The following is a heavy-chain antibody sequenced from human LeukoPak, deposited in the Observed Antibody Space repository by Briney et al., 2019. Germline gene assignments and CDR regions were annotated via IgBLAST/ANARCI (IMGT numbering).Heavy chain of an antibody. D-gene: IGHD3-16*02. CDR3: AKARGGVIVTSTSYYFDY. CDR2: ISGSGGST. V-gene: IGHV3-23*01. Sequence: GGSLRLSCAASGFTFSSYAMSWVRQAPGKGLEWVSAISGSGGSTYYADSVKGRFTISRDNSKNTPYLQMNSLSAEDTAVYYCAKARGGVIVTSTSYYFDYWGQGTLVTVSS. J-gene: IGHJ4*02. CDR1: GFTFSSYA.